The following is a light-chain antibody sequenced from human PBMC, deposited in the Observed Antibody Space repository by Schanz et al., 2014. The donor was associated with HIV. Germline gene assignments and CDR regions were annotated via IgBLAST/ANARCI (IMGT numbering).Light chain of an antibody. CDR2: GTS. V-gene: IGKV3-20*01. J-gene: IGKJ1*01. CDR3: QQYGSPPWT. Sequence: EIVMTQSPATLSVSPGERATLSCRASQTLSNNLGSSNFAWYQQKPGQAPRLVIFGTSNRATGIPDRFSGSDSGTDFTLTISRVEPEDYAVYYCQQYGSPPWTFGQGTKVEVK. CDR1: QTLSNNLGSSN.